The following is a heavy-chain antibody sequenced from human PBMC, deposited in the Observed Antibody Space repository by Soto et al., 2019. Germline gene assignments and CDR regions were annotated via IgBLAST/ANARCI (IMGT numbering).Heavy chain of an antibody. J-gene: IGHJ4*02. CDR3: ARTVGAAYYFDF. CDR1: CGSMSKYY. D-gene: IGHD1-26*01. Sequence: PSETLSLTCNVSCGSMSKYYWSWIRQPAGKGLEWIGRVYTSGSTNYNPSLKSRVTMSIDTSNNHFSLKLNSVTAADTAVYYCARTVGAAYYFDFWGQGTLVTVSS. V-gene: IGHV4-4*07. CDR2: VYTSGST.